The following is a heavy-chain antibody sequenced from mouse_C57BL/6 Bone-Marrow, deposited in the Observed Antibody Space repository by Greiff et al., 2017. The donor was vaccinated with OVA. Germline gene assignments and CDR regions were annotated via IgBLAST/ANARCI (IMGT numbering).Heavy chain of an antibody. CDR2: ISSGGSYT. J-gene: IGHJ2*01. V-gene: IGHV5-6*01. Sequence: EVQLVESGGDLVKPGGSLKLSCAASGFTFSSYGMSWVRQTPDKRLEWVATISSGGSYTYYPDSVKGRFTIARDNAKNTLYLQMSSLKSEDTAMYYCATIYYGYHHCFDYWGQGTTLTVSS. CDR1: GFTFSSYG. CDR3: ATIYYGYHHCFDY. D-gene: IGHD2-2*01.